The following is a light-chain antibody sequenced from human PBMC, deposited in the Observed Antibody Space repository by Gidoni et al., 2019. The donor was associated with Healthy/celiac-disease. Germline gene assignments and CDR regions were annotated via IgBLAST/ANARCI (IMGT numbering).Light chain of an antibody. CDR2: SAS. J-gene: IGKJ4*01. Sequence: SASVGDRVTLTCRASQGISGSLAWYQQIPGKAPKLLIYSASTLQSGVPSRFSGSGSGTDFTLTISSLQPEDFATYYCQQLNSYPLTFGGGTKVEIK. CDR1: QGISGS. V-gene: IGKV1-9*01. CDR3: QQLNSYPLT.